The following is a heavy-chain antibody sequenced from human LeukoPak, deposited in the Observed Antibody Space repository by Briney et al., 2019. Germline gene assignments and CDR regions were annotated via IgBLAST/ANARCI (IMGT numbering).Heavy chain of an antibody. CDR1: GFTFSSYS. D-gene: IGHD6-13*01. V-gene: IGHV3-48*01. Sequence: GGSLRLSCAASGFTFSSYSMNWVRQAPGKGLEWVSYITSSSGSIYYADSVRGRFAISRDNAENPLYLQMNSLRAEDTAVYYCARGLQQLVRGFNFYFMDVWGKGTTVTVSS. J-gene: IGHJ6*03. CDR2: ITSSSGSI. CDR3: ARGLQQLVRGFNFYFMDV.